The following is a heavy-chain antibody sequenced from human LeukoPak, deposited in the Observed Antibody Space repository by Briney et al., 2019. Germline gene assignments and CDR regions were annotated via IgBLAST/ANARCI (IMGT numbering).Heavy chain of an antibody. CDR1: GASISSYY. Sequence: KPSETLSLTCTVSGASISSYYWSWIRQPPGKGLEWIGCFSYIESTNYNPSLRSRVTISVDTSKNQFSLKLSSVTAADTAYYYWARHLRGSHFDYWGQGTLVTVSS. CDR3: ARHLRGSHFDY. CDR2: FSYIEST. D-gene: IGHD5-24*01. V-gene: IGHV4-59*08. J-gene: IGHJ4*02.